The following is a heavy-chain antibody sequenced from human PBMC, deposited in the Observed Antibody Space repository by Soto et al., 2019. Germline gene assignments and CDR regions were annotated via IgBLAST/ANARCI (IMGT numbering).Heavy chain of an antibody. J-gene: IGHJ3*02. V-gene: IGHV1-69*13. Sequence: SVKVSCKASGGTFTSYAISWVRQAPGQGLEWMGGIIPIFGTANYAQKFQGRVTITADESTSTAYMELSSLRSEDTAVYYCARVPARDYYDSSGYPLQANAFDIWGQGTMVTVSS. CDR2: IIPIFGTA. CDR3: ARVPARDYYDSSGYPLQANAFDI. CDR1: GGTFTSYA. D-gene: IGHD3-22*01.